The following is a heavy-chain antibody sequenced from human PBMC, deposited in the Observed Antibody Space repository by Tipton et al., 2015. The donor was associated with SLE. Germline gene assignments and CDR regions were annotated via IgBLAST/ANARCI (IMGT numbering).Heavy chain of an antibody. CDR2: IIPILDIA. J-gene: IGHJ5*02. Sequence: QLVQSGAEVKKPGSSVKVSCKASGVTFSNNVISWVRQAPGQGLEWMGRIIPILDIAKYAQKFQDRVTITADKSTSTVYMELSSLRSEDTAVYYCARDRDYYDSSAYQNWFDPWGQGTLVTVSS. V-gene: IGHV1-69*09. D-gene: IGHD3-22*01. CDR1: GVTFSNNV. CDR3: ARDRDYYDSSAYQNWFDP.